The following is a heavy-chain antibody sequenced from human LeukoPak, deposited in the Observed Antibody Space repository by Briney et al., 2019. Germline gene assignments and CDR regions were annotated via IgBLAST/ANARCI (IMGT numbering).Heavy chain of an antibody. J-gene: IGHJ4*02. CDR1: GFPLRSYA. Sequence: PVGSLRLSCAASGFPLRSYAMNSVRQAPGKGLEWGSVISGGGANAHYAASAKGRFTISRDNSKSTVFLQMNSLRVEDTAVYYCAKSRRGVIIDESDYWGQGTLVTVSS. CDR2: ISGGGANA. CDR3: AKSRRGVIIDESDY. D-gene: IGHD3-10*01. V-gene: IGHV3-23*01.